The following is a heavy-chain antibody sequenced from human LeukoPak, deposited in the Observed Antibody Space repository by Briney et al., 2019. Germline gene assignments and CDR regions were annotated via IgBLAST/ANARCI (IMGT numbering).Heavy chain of an antibody. CDR3: AKALNGLVDY. Sequence: GRSLRLSCAASGFTFSDYGMHWVRQAPGKGLEWVAVIWYDGSNKYYADSVEGRFTISRDNSKNTLYLQMNSLRAEDTAVYYCAKALNGLVDYWGQGTLVTVSS. V-gene: IGHV3-33*06. CDR1: GFTFSDYG. CDR2: IWYDGSNK. D-gene: IGHD6-19*01. J-gene: IGHJ4*02.